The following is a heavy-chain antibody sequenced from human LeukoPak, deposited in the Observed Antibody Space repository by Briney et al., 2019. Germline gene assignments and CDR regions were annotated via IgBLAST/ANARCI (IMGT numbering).Heavy chain of an antibody. V-gene: IGHV3-33*01. Sequence: PGGSLRLSCAASGLSFSTYGMHWVRQAPGKGLEWVAVIWHDGINQYYPDSVKGRFAVSRDNSQNTLYLQMNSLRAEDTAVYYCARDFGAMTSYEFWSGYGMDVWGQGTSVTVSS. CDR1: GLSFSTYG. CDR3: ARDFGAMTSYEFWSGYGMDV. D-gene: IGHD3-3*01. CDR2: IWHDGINQ. J-gene: IGHJ6*02.